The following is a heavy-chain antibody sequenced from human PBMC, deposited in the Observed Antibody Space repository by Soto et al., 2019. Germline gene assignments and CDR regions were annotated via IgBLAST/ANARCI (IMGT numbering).Heavy chain of an antibody. CDR3: ARYGSGSYYPTTFDY. Sequence: QVQLQESGPGLVKPSQTLSLTCTVSGGSISSSGYNWSWIRQHPGKGLEWIGYIYYSGSTYSNSSLKRRGPIAVDTSPDQFSLKLSSVTAADTAVYFCARYGSGSYYPTTFDYWGQGTLVTVSS. CDR1: GGSISSSGYN. V-gene: IGHV4-31*03. CDR2: IYYSGST. D-gene: IGHD3-10*01. J-gene: IGHJ4*02.